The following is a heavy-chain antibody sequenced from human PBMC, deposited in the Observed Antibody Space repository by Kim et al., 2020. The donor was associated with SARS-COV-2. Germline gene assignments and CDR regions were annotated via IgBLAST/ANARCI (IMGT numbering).Heavy chain of an antibody. CDR3: ARKGVADY. J-gene: IGHJ4*02. CDR2: SSYL. D-gene: IGHD2-15*01. V-gene: IGHV3-21*01. Sequence: SSYLSYADSVKGRFTISSDNAKNALYLHMSSLGAEDTAVYYCARKGVADYWGQGTLVTVSS.